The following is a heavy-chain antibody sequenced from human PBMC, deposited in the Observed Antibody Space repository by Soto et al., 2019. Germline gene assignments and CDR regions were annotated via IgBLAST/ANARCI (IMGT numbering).Heavy chain of an antibody. D-gene: IGHD1-1*01. Sequence: PSETLSLTCAVSGGSISSGGYSWSWIRQPPGKGLEWIGYIYHSGSTYYNPSLKSRVTISVDRSKNQFSLKLSSVTAADTAVYYCARAASTSRFYFDYWGQGTLVTVSS. J-gene: IGHJ4*02. V-gene: IGHV4-30-2*01. CDR1: GGSISSGGYS. CDR3: ARAASTSRFYFDY. CDR2: IYHSGST.